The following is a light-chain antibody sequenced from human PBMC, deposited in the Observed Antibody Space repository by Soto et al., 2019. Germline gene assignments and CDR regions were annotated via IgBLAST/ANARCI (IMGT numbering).Light chain of an antibody. CDR2: DAS. J-gene: IGKJ5*01. CDR1: QGISSA. V-gene: IGKV1-13*02. Sequence: AIQLTQSPSSLSASVGDRVTITCRASQGISSALAWYQQKPGKAPKLLIYDASSLESGVPSRFSGSGSGTDFTLTISSLQPEDFATYYCKQFNSYPITFGQGTRLEIK. CDR3: KQFNSYPIT.